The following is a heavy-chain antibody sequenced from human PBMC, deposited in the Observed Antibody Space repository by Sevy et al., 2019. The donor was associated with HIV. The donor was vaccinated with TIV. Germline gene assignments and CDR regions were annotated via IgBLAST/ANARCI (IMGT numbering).Heavy chain of an antibody. CDR2: ISSNGGST. J-gene: IGHJ4*02. CDR1: GFTFSSYA. Sequence: GGSLRLSCSASGFTFSSYAMHWVRQAPGKGLEYVSTISSNGGSTYYADSVKGRFTISRDNSKNTLYLQMSSLRAGDTAVYYCVKVYRGSYYDYWGQGTLVTVSS. CDR3: VKVYRGSYYDY. D-gene: IGHD1-26*01. V-gene: IGHV3-64D*06.